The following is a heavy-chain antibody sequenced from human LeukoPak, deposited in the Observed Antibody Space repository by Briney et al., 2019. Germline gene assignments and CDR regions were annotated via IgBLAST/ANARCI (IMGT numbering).Heavy chain of an antibody. CDR3: AREWYYSSTSCPGYYYYMDV. Sequence: ASVKVSCKASGGTFSSYAISWVRQAPGQGLEWMGGIIPIFGTANYAQKFQGRVTITTDESTSTAYMELSSLRSEDTAVYYCAREWYYSSTSCPGYYYYMDVWGKGTTVTVSS. CDR2: IIPIFGTA. D-gene: IGHD2-2*01. J-gene: IGHJ6*03. V-gene: IGHV1-69*05. CDR1: GGTFSSYA.